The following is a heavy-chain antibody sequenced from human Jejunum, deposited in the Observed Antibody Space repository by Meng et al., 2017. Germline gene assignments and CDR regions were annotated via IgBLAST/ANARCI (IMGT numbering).Heavy chain of an antibody. CDR3: ARDPGLDR. CDR2: ISPHSGGT. Sequence: QVQLVQSGAEVKEPGAAVKVSCKASGDTFTASSLNWVRQAPGQGLEWMGRISPHSGGTDYAQNFQGRVTLTRDTSISTAYMQMSGLTSDDTAVYYCARDPGLDRWGRGTLVTVSS. CDR1: GDTFTASS. J-gene: IGHJ5*02. V-gene: IGHV1-2*06.